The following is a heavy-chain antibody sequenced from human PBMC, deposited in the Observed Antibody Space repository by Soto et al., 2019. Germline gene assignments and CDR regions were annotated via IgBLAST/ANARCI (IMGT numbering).Heavy chain of an antibody. CDR1: GVSINDYD. J-gene: IGHJ5*02. Sequence: SETLSLTCTVAGVSINDYDWSWIRPPPGKGLEWIGYIYYSGSTNYNPSLKSRVTISIDTSKNQLSLNLNSVTAADTAMYYCARDKGYCDGGRCLVYNWFDPWGQGTLVTVSS. CDR2: IYYSGST. V-gene: IGHV4-59*12. D-gene: IGHD2-15*01. CDR3: ARDKGYCDGGRCLVYNWFDP.